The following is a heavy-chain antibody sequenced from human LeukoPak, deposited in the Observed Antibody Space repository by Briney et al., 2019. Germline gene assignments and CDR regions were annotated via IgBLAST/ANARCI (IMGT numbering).Heavy chain of an antibody. V-gene: IGHV1-2*04. CDR3: ARGDLDTAMVTGAFDI. CDR1: GYTFTGYY. CDR2: INPNSGGT. J-gene: IGHJ3*02. Sequence: ASVKVSCTASGYTFTGYYMHWVRQAPGQGLEWMGWINPNSGGTNYAQKFQGWVTMTRDTSISTAYMELSRLRSDDTAVYYCARGDLDTAMVTGAFDIWGQGTMVTVSS. D-gene: IGHD5-18*01.